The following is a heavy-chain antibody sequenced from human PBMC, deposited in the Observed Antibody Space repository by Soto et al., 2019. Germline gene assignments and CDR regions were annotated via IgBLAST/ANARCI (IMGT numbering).Heavy chain of an antibody. J-gene: IGHJ5*02. Sequence: SETLSLTCAVYGGSFSGYYWSWIRQPPGKGLEWIGEINHSGSTNYNPSLKSRVTISVDTSKNQFSLKLSSVTAADTAVYYCAGCIAAAGTSWFDPWGQGTLVTVSS. CDR1: GGSFSGYY. V-gene: IGHV4-34*01. D-gene: IGHD6-13*01. CDR3: AGCIAAAGTSWFDP. CDR2: INHSGST.